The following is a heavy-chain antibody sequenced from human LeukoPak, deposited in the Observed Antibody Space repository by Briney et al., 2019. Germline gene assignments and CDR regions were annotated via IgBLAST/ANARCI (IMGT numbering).Heavy chain of an antibody. J-gene: IGHJ4*02. CDR1: GFTFSSYG. Sequence: GGSLRLSCAASGFTFSSYGMHWVRQAPGKGLEWVAVISYDGSNKYYADSVKGRFTISRDNAKNTLYLQMNSLRVEDTAVYYCARGPPDGSGSYYPGAYWGQGTLVTVSS. CDR3: ARGPPDGSGSYYPGAY. CDR2: ISYDGSNK. V-gene: IGHV3-30*03. D-gene: IGHD3-10*01.